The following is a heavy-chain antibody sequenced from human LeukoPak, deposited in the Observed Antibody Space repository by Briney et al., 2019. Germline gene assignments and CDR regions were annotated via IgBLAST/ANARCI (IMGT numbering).Heavy chain of an antibody. D-gene: IGHD3-10*01. Sequence: PSEALSLTCAVSGGPISSRSCYWGWIRQPPGKGLEWIGSIYYTGSTYHNPSLKSRVTMSVDTSMNQFSLNLNSVTAADTAVYYCARGRYYGSGSYYRFDYWGQGTLVTVSS. V-gene: IGHV4-39*07. CDR3: ARGRYYGSGSYYRFDY. CDR2: IYYTGST. CDR1: GGPISSRSCY. J-gene: IGHJ4*02.